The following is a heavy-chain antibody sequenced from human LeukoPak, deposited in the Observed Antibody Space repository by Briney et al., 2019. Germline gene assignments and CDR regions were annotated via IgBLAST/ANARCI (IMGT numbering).Heavy chain of an antibody. CDR1: GGSISSSSYY. D-gene: IGHD3-10*01. CDR3: ARDITMVRKTKSIDDDY. CDR2: IYYSGST. J-gene: IGHJ4*02. V-gene: IGHV4-39*07. Sequence: ASETLSLTCTVSGGSISSSSYYWGWIRQPPGKGLEWIGSIYYSGSTYYNPSLKSRVTISVDTSKNQFSLKLSSVTAADTAVYYCARDITMVRKTKSIDDDYWGQGTLVTVSS.